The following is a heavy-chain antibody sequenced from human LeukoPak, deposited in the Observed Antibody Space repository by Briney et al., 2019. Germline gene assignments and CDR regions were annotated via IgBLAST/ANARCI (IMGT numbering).Heavy chain of an antibody. Sequence: GGSLRLSCAASGFTFSNAWMSWVRQAPGKGLEWVGRIKSKTDGGTTDYAAPVKGRFTISRDNSKNTLYLQMNSLRAEDTAVYYCARVASSSSDYWGQGTLVTVSS. CDR3: ARVASSSSDY. D-gene: IGHD6-13*01. CDR2: IKSKTDGGTT. V-gene: IGHV3-15*01. J-gene: IGHJ4*02. CDR1: GFTFSNAW.